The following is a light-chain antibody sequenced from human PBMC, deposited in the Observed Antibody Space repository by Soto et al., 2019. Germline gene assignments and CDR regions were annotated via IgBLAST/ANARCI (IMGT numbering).Light chain of an antibody. Sequence: QSVLTQPPSASGSPGQSVTISCTGTSSDIGGYDYVSWYQQHPGKAPKLIIYEVSKRPSGVPDRFSGSKSGNTASLTVSGLQAEDEADYYCSSYAGSNNLVFAGGTKLPVL. CDR3: SSYAGSNNLV. CDR2: EVS. V-gene: IGLV2-8*01. CDR1: SSDIGGYDY. J-gene: IGLJ3*02.